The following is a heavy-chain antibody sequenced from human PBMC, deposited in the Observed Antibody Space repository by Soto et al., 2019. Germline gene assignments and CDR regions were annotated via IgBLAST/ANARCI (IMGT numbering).Heavy chain of an antibody. CDR2: INFIGDET. Sequence: RGSLRLSCTSSVFMFTTYAMSWVRQAPGQGPEWTPHINFIGDETHYGASVNGRFTISRDNSKKTVFRQMVRLRVEDTCLYYCARSDNYYERPEVWGQGTISKKTVFLQMVRLRVEDTGLYYCARSDNYYDRPEVWGQGTTVTVSS. J-gene: IGHJ6*02. V-gene: IGHV3-23*01. CDR3: ARSDNYYERPEVWGQGTISKKTVFLQMVRLRVEDTGLYYCARSDNYYDRPEV. D-gene: IGHD3-16*01. CDR1: VFMFTTYA.